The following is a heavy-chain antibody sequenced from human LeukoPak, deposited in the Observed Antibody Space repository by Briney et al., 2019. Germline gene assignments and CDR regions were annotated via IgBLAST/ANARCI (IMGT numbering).Heavy chain of an antibody. Sequence: GASVKVSCKASGYTFTSYGISWVRQAPGQGLEWMGWISAYNGNTNYAQKLQGRVTMTTDTSTSTAYMELRSLRSDDTAVYYCARGQGVAVATKHNWFDPWGQGTLVTVSS. D-gene: IGHD6-19*01. CDR3: ARGQGVAVATKHNWFDP. CDR2: ISAYNGNT. CDR1: GYTFTSYG. J-gene: IGHJ5*02. V-gene: IGHV1-18*01.